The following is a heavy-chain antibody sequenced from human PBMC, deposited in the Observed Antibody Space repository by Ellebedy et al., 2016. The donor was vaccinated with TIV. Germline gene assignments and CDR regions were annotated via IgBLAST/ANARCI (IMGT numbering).Heavy chain of an antibody. D-gene: IGHD3-22*01. Sequence: GESLKISCATSGFTFDNFALRWFRQAPGKGLECVSAITGRGYSTFYADSVKGRFTVSRDTSKNTLYLQMNSLRDEDTAVYYCAKGRGGGSDSSAPRYYFDYWGLGTLVTVSS. V-gene: IGHV3-23*01. CDR2: ITGRGYST. J-gene: IGHJ4*02. CDR1: GFTFDNFA. CDR3: AKGRGGGSDSSAPRYYFDY.